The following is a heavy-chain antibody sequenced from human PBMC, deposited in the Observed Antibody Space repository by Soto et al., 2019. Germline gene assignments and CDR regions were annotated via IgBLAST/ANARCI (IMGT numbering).Heavy chain of an antibody. J-gene: IGHJ4*02. CDR2: IYLIGST. V-gene: IGHV4-30-2*01. CDR1: GGSISSGDYS. Sequence: PSETLSLTCAVSGGSISSGDYSWSWIRQPPGKGLEWIGYIYLIGSTYYNPSLKSRVTISVDRSKNQFSLKLSSVTAADTVVYYCARGQVVAAQHWGQGTLVTVSS. CDR3: ARGQVVAAQH. D-gene: IGHD2-15*01.